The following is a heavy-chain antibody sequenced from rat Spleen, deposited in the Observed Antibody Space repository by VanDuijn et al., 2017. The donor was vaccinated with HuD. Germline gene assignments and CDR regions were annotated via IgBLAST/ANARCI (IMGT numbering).Heavy chain of an antibody. Sequence: EVQLVESGGGLVQPGSPLKLSCAASGFTFSSYDMAWVRQAPTKGLEWVASISPSGGSTYYRDSMKGRFTVSRDNAKSTLSLQMDSLRSEDTATYYCARRHYGYTDYFDYWGQGVMVTVSS. J-gene: IGHJ2*01. CDR1: GFTFSSYD. V-gene: IGHV5-25*01. CDR2: ISPSGGST. CDR3: ARRHYGYTDYFDY. D-gene: IGHD1-9*01.